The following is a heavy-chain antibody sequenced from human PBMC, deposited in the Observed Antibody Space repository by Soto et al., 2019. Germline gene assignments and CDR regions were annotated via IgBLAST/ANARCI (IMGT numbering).Heavy chain of an antibody. CDR1: GFTFSSYG. V-gene: IGHV3-23*01. Sequence: PGGSLRLSCAASGFTFSSYGMHWVRQAPGKGLEWVSAISGSGGSTYYADSVKGRFTISRDNSKNTLYLQMNSLRAEDTAVYYCAKARVGSSSSPYYYGMDVWGQGTTVTVSS. CDR2: ISGSGGST. CDR3: AKARVGSSSSPYYYGMDV. J-gene: IGHJ6*02. D-gene: IGHD6-6*01.